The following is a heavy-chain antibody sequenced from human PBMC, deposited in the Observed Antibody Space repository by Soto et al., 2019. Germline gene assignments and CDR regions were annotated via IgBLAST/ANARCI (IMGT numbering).Heavy chain of an antibody. J-gene: IGHJ6*03. CDR1: GGSISSGGYY. Sequence: SETLSLTCTVSGGSISSGGYYWSWIRQHPGKGLEWIGYIYYSGSTYYNPSLKSRVTISVDTSKNQFSLKLSSVTAADTAVYHCARINNVSYYYYYYMDVWGKGTTVTVSS. CDR2: IYYSGST. D-gene: IGHD3-16*01. CDR3: ARINNVSYYYYYYMDV. V-gene: IGHV4-31*02.